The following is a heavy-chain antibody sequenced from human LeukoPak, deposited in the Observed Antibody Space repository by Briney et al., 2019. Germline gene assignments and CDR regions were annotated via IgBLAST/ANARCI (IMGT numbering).Heavy chain of an antibody. CDR2: LSGGGGST. J-gene: IGHJ5*02. D-gene: IGHD2-2*01. CDR3: ARTGYCSSTSWTAGFDP. CDR1: GFTFSSYA. Sequence: GGSLTLSCAASGFTFSSYAMSWVRQAPGKGLDWVSGLSGGGGSTYYADSVKGRFTISRDNSKNTLYLQMNSLRAEDTAVYYCARTGYCSSTSWTAGFDPWGQGTLVTVSS. V-gene: IGHV3-23*01.